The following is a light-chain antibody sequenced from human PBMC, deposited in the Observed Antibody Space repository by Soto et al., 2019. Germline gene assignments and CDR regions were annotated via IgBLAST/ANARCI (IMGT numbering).Light chain of an antibody. CDR3: QQYDNWPWT. CDR1: QSLPTKA. V-gene: IGKV3-15*01. Sequence: EIVLTQSPGTLSLSPGESVTLSCRASQSLPTKALAWYQQKPGQAPRLLIYGASTRATGFPARFSGSGSGTDFTLTISSLQSEDFAVYYCQQYDNWPWTFGQGTKVDIK. J-gene: IGKJ1*01. CDR2: GAS.